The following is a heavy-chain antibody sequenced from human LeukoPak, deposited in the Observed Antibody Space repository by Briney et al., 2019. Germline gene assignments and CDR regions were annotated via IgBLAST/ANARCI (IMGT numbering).Heavy chain of an antibody. CDR3: VRGGVTTF. D-gene: IGHD4-17*01. Sequence: PGGCLILSWSASVVTGSSDGMSGGRQAPGKGLDWVANIKNDGSEKYYVDSVKGRFIISRDNAKNSLDLQMNSLRAEDTAVYYCVRGGVTTFWGQGTLVTVSS. V-gene: IGHV3-7*01. CDR1: VVTGSSDG. CDR2: IKNDGSEK. J-gene: IGHJ4*02.